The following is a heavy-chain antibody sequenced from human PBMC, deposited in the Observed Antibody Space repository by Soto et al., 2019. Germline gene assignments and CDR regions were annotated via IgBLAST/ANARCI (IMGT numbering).Heavy chain of an antibody. CDR1: GYTFTSYA. D-gene: IGHD5-12*01. Sequence: ASVKVSCKASGYTFTSYAMHWVRQAPGQRLEWMGWINAGNGNTKYSQKFQGRVTITRDTSASTAYMELSSLRSEDTAVYYCARGYSGYDQRYGMDVWGQGTTVTVS. V-gene: IGHV1-3*01. CDR2: INAGNGNT. J-gene: IGHJ6*02. CDR3: ARGYSGYDQRYGMDV.